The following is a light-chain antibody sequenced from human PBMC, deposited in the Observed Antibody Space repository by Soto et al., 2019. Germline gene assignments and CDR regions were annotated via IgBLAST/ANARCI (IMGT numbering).Light chain of an antibody. CDR2: DSC. CDR1: QNINNY. V-gene: IGKV1-33*01. Sequence: DTQMTQSPSSLSASVGDRFTITCQASQNINNYLNWYQQKPGSAPKLLIYDSCNLEAGVPSRFRGSGSGTDFTFTISRLQPEDIATYYCQQYENLPTFGQGTRLEIK. CDR3: QQYENLPT. J-gene: IGKJ5*01.